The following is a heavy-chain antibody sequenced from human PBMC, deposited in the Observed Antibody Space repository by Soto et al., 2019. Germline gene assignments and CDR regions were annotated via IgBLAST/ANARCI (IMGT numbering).Heavy chain of an antibody. J-gene: IGHJ6*03. Sequence: GGSLRLSCAASGFTFSIYAMSWVRQAPGKGLEWVSTISGSGGSTYYADSVKGRFTISRDNSKNTLYLQMNSLRAEDTAVYYCAKEAGEGWLVKYYYMDVWGKGTTVTVSS. CDR1: GFTFSIYA. V-gene: IGHV3-23*01. CDR3: AKEAGEGWLVKYYYMDV. CDR2: ISGSGGST. D-gene: IGHD6-19*01.